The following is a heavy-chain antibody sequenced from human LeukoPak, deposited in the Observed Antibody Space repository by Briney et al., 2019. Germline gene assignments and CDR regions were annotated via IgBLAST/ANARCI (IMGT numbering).Heavy chain of an antibody. CDR3: AKSGGYGLIDY. CDR1: GGSISSGGYY. V-gene: IGHV4-61*02. Sequence: SETLSLTCTVSGGSISSGGYYWSWIRQPAGKGLEWIGRIYTSGSTYYNASLESRVTISIDTSKNQFSLKMNSVTAADTAMYYCAKSGGYGLIDYWGQGTLVTVSS. D-gene: IGHD1-26*01. CDR2: IYTSGST. J-gene: IGHJ4*02.